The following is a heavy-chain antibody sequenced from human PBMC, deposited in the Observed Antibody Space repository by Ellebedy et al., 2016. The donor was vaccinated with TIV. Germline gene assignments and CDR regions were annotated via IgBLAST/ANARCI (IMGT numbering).Heavy chain of an antibody. D-gene: IGHD1-20*01. CDR1: GYTFTGYY. J-gene: IGHJ5*02. CDR3: ARGVTGTTTNWFNP. Sequence: ASVKVSXKASGYTFTGYYMHWVRQAPGQGLEWMGWINPNSGGTNYAQKFQGRVTMTRDTSISTAYMELSRLRSDDTAVYYCARGVTGTTTNWFNPWGQGTLVTVSS. V-gene: IGHV1-2*02. CDR2: INPNSGGT.